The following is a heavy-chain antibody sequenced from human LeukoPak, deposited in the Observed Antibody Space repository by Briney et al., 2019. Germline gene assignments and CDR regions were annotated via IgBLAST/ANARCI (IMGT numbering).Heavy chain of an antibody. CDR1: GDSVSSNSVT. J-gene: IGHJ5*02. D-gene: IGHD2-2*01. CDR2: TYYRPTWYN. CDR3: ARRPTQYDCFDP. Sequence: SQTLSLTCAISGDSVSSNSVTWNWIRQSPSRGLEWLGRTYYRPTWYNDYAVSVRGRITVNPDTSKNQFSLHLNSVTPEDTAVYYCARRPTQYDCFDPWGQGILVTVSS. V-gene: IGHV6-1*01.